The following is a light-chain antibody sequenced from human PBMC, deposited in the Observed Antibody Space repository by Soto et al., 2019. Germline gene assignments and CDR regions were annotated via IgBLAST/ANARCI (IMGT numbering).Light chain of an antibody. CDR3: QQYSSPPLT. V-gene: IGKV4-1*01. CDR1: QSVLHSSNSKNF. Sequence: DIVLTQSPDSLAVSLGERATINCKSSQSVLHSSNSKNFLAWYQQKAGQSPKLLIYWASTRESGVPDRFSGSGSGTDFTLTISSLQAEDVAVYYCQQYSSPPLTFGGGTTVEIK. CDR2: WAS. J-gene: IGKJ4*01.